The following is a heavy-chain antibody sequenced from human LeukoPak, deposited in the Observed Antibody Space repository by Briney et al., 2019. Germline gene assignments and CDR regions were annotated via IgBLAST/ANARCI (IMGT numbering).Heavy chain of an antibody. V-gene: IGHV5-51*01. CDR3: ASHAVVAATRFAFDI. Sequence: GASLNISRKGSYYSFTNYLIGGGRQIPGKRVEWVGIIYPTHSETRHSPSFQGQVTISADKSISTAYPQWSSLKAAVTAMYYCASHAVVAATRFAFDIWGQGTMVTVSS. CDR1: YYSFTNYL. D-gene: IGHD2-15*01. CDR2: IYPTHSET. J-gene: IGHJ3*02.